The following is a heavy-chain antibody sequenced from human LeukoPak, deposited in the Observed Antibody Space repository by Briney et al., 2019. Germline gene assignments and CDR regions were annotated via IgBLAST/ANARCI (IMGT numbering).Heavy chain of an antibody. Sequence: PGGSLRLSCAASGFTFSRDSMNWVRQAPGKGLEWVSSISSSSSYIYYADSVKGRFTISRDNAKNSLYLQMNSLRAEDTAVYYCARDLVVAACDYWGQGTLVTVSS. V-gene: IGHV3-21*01. CDR2: ISSSSSYI. J-gene: IGHJ4*02. CDR3: ARDLVVAACDY. CDR1: GFTFSRDS. D-gene: IGHD2-15*01.